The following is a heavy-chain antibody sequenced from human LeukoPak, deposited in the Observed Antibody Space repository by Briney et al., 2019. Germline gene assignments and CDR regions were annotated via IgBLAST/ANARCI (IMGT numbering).Heavy chain of an antibody. CDR2: IIPIFGTA. Sequence: GASVKVSCKASGGTFSSYAISWVRQAPGQGLEWMGGIIPIFGTANYAQKFQGRVTITADESTSTAYMELSSLRSEDTAVYYCARDCRSGYRNYYYYGMDVWGQGTTVTVSS. V-gene: IGHV1-69*13. D-gene: IGHD3-3*01. J-gene: IGHJ6*02. CDR1: GGTFSSYA. CDR3: ARDCRSGYRNYYYYGMDV.